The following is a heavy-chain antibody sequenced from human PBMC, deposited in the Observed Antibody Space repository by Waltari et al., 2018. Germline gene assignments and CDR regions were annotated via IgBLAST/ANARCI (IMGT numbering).Heavy chain of an antibody. CDR1: GFTFNIYW. V-gene: IGHV3-7*01. J-gene: IGHJ4*02. Sequence: EVQLVASGGGLVQPGGSLRLSCAASGFTFNIYWMSWDRQAPGKGLEWVANIKQDGSEKYYVDSVKGRFTISRDNAKNSLYLQMNSLRAEDTAVYYCASHDYGDYSSFDYWGQGTLLTVSS. CDR3: ASHDYGDYSSFDY. D-gene: IGHD4-17*01. CDR2: IKQDGSEK.